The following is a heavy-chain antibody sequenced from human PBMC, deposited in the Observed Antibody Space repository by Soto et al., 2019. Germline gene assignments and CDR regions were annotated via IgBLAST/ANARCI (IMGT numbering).Heavy chain of an antibody. V-gene: IGHV1-69*18. CDR3: ARRLDDRADEGFDV. J-gene: IGHJ3*01. CDR1: GGTFSTYT. D-gene: IGHD3-16*01. CDR2: IIPLFGTT. Sequence: QVHLVQSGAEVRKPGSSVKVSCKTSGGTFSTYTIYWVRQAPGQGLEWMGRIIPLFGTTRYAQNFQDRVTITAAESTSTTDMELSSLRAEDTALYYCARRLDDRADEGFDVWGEGTAVTVSA.